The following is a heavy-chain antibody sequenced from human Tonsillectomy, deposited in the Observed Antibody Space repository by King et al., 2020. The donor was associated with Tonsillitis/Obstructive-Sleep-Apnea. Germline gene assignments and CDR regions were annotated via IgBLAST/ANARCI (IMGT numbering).Heavy chain of an antibody. CDR2: TYYRSKWYN. CDR3: ARDGTGYYYDSSGYYYSSGAFEI. Sequence: VQLQQSGPGLVKPSQTLSLTCAISGDSVSSNSAAWNWIRQSPSRGLEWLGRTYYRSKWYNDYAVSVKSRITINPDTSKNQFSLQLNSVTPEDTAVYYCARDGTGYYYDSSGYYYSSGAFEIWGQGTMVTVSS. D-gene: IGHD3-22*01. V-gene: IGHV6-1*01. CDR1: GDSVSSNSAA. J-gene: IGHJ3*02.